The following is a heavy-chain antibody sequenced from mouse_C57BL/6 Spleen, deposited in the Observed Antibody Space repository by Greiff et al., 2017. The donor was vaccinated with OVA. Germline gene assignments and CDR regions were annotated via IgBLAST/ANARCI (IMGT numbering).Heavy chain of an antibody. D-gene: IGHD4-1*01. J-gene: IGHJ4*01. V-gene: IGHV2-5*01. CDR1: GFSLTSYG. CDR3: AKNLGVTGTGAMDY. CDR2: IWRGGST. Sequence: VQLQESGPGLVQPSQSLSITCTVSGFSLTSYGVHWVRQSPGKGLEWLGVIWRGGSTDYNAAFMSRLSITKDNSKSQVFFKMNSLQADDTAIYYCAKNLGVTGTGAMDYWGQGTSVTVSS.